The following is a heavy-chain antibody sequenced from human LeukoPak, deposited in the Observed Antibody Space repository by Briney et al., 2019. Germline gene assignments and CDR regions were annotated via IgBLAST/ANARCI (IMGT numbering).Heavy chain of an antibody. D-gene: IGHD6-19*01. CDR1: GFTVSSNY. J-gene: IGHJ4*02. Sequence: GGSLRLSCAASGFTVSSNYMSWVRQAPGKGLEWVSVIYSGGSTYYADSVKGRFTISRDNSKNTLYLQMNSLRAEDTAVYYCASDLIAVAGTPTHRDYWGQGTLVTVSS. V-gene: IGHV3-53*01. CDR3: ASDLIAVAGTPTHRDY. CDR2: IYSGGST.